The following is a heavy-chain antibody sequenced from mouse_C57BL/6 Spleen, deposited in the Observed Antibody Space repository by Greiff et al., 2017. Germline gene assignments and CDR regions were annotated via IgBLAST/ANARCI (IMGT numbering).Heavy chain of an antibody. CDR1: GFNIKDDY. Sequence: VQLKQSGAELVRPGASVKLSCTASGFNIKDDYMHWVKQRPEQGLEWIGWIDPENGDTEYASKFQGKATITADTSSNTAYLQLSSLTSEDTAVYYCTAFLITTAYAMDYWGQGTSVTVSS. D-gene: IGHD1-2*01. CDR3: TAFLITTAYAMDY. V-gene: IGHV14-4*01. CDR2: IDPENGDT. J-gene: IGHJ4*01.